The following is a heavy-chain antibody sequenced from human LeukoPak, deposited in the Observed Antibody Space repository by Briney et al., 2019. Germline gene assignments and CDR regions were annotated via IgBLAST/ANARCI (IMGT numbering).Heavy chain of an antibody. Sequence: SETLSLTCAVSGYSISSGYYWGWIRQPPGKGLEWIGYIYYSGSTNFNPSLKSRVTMSIDTSKNQFSLRLSSVTAADTAVYYCARGGSSGWPDYWGQGALVTVSS. J-gene: IGHJ4*02. CDR2: IYYSGST. D-gene: IGHD6-19*01. CDR1: GYSISSGYY. V-gene: IGHV4-61*01. CDR3: ARGGSSGWPDY.